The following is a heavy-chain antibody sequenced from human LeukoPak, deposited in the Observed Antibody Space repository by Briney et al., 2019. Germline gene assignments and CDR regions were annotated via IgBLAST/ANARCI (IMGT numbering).Heavy chain of an antibody. V-gene: IGHV1-2*06. CDR1: GYTFTDYY. CDR2: INPNSGGT. J-gene: IGHJ6*03. CDR3: AXXXWADCSGGSCLDYYHYYXDV. D-gene: IGHD2-15*01. Sequence: ASVKVSCKASGYTFTDYYMHWVRQAPGQGLEWMGRINPNSGGTSYAQEFQGRVTMTRDTSISTAYMELSRLRSDDTAVYYCAXXXWADCSGGSCLDYYHYYXDVWGKGTTVTVSS.